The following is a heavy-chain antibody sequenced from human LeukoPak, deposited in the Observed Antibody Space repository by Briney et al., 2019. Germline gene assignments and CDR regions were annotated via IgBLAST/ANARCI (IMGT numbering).Heavy chain of an antibody. CDR3: ASRSYYYYGMDV. V-gene: IGHV4-39*07. CDR1: GASISGSRYY. J-gene: IGHJ6*02. CDR2: IYYSGTT. Sequence: SETLSLTCTVSGASISGSRYYWGWIRQPPGKGLEWIGTIYYSGTTYYNPSLKSRVTISVDTSKNQFSLKLSSVTAADTAVYYCASRSYYYYGMDVWGQGTTVTVSS.